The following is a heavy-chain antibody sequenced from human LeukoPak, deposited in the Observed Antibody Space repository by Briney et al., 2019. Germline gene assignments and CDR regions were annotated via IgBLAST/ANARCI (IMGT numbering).Heavy chain of an antibody. CDR3: VRENPYVL. CDR1: GFTFSSYW. Sequence: PGGSLRLSCATSGFTFSSYWMDWVRQAPGKGLEWVAKIKEDGSKKDYVDSVKGRFIISRDNAKNSLYLEMNSLRADDTGVYYCVRENPYVLWGQGTLVTVSS. J-gene: IGHJ4*02. D-gene: IGHD2-21*01. V-gene: IGHV3-7*01. CDR2: IKEDGSKK.